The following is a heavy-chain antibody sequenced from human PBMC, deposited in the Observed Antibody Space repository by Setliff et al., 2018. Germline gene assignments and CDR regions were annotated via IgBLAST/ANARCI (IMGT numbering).Heavy chain of an antibody. CDR1: GGSFTTYY. J-gene: IGHJ4*01. CDR3: ARDYCGPTSCFAKYFDN. D-gene: IGHD2-2*01. CDR2: IYYSGST. Sequence: SSETLSLTCTVSGGSFTTYYWSWIRQSPGKGLEWIGYIYYSGSTNYNPSLKSRVSISVDTSKNQFSLRLTSVTAADTALYYCARDYCGPTSCFAKYFDNWGHGILVTVSS. V-gene: IGHV4-59*01.